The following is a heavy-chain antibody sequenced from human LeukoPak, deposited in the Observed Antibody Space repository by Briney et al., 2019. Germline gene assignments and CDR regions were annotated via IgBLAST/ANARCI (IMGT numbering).Heavy chain of an antibody. CDR1: GYTFTSYG. V-gene: IGHV1-18*01. Sequence: ASVKVSCKASGYTFTSYGISWVRQAPGQGLEWMGWISAYNGNTNYAQKFQGRVTMTRDTSTSTVYMELSSLRSEDTAVYYCARERSIYGGDAFDIWGQGTMVTVSS. D-gene: IGHD4-23*01. CDR3: ARERSIYGGDAFDI. J-gene: IGHJ3*02. CDR2: ISAYNGNT.